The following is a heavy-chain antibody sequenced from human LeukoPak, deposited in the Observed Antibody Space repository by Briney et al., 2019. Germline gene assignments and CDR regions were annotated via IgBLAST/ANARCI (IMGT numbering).Heavy chain of an antibody. D-gene: IGHD2-2*01. CDR2: ISSSSRYI. CDR1: GFTFSGYT. J-gene: IGHJ4*02. CDR3: ARDPELGYCSSTSCPIDY. V-gene: IGHV3-21*01. Sequence: GGSLRLSCAASGFTFSGYTMNWVRQAPGKGLEWVSSISSSSRYIYYADSVKGRFTTSRDNAKNSLYLQMNSLRAEDTAVYYCARDPELGYCSSTSCPIDYWGQGTLVTVSS.